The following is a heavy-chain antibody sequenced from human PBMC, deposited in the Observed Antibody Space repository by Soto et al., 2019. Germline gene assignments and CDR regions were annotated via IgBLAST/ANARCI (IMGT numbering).Heavy chain of an antibody. Sequence: PSETLSLTCTVSGGSISSYYWSWIRQPPGKGLEWIGYIYYSGSTNYNPSLKSRVTISVDTSKNQFPLKLSSVTAADTAVYYCARLRLVDYFDYWGQGTLVTVSS. J-gene: IGHJ4*02. CDR3: ARLRLVDYFDY. CDR1: GGSISSYY. CDR2: IYYSGST. V-gene: IGHV4-59*08. D-gene: IGHD6-6*01.